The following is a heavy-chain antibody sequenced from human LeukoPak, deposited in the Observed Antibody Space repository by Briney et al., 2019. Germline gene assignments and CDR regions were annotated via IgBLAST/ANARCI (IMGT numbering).Heavy chain of an antibody. J-gene: IGHJ4*02. Sequence: PSETLSLTCTVSGGSISNYYWSWIRQPPGKGLEWIGYISYSGSTNYNPSLRSRVAISEDTSRNQFSLKLSSVTAADTAVYYCARALSSSWYEQKIHHDYWGQGTLVTVSS. CDR1: GGSISNYY. CDR3: ARALSSSWYEQKIHHDY. V-gene: IGHV4-59*12. D-gene: IGHD6-13*01. CDR2: ISYSGST.